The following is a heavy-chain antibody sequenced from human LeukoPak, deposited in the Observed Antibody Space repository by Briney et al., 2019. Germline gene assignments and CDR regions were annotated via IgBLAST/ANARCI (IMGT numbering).Heavy chain of an antibody. CDR2: TYYRSKWYN. D-gene: IGHD6-13*01. CDR1: GDSVSSNSAA. V-gene: IGHV6-1*01. CDR3: AMISSSWYRNYYYYYMDV. J-gene: IGHJ6*03. Sequence: SQTLSLTCAISGDSVSSNSAAWNWIRQSPSRGLEWLGRTYYRSKWYNDYAVSVKSRITINPDTSKNQFSLQLNSVTPEDTAVYYCAMISSSWYRNYYYYYMDVWGKGTTVTVSS.